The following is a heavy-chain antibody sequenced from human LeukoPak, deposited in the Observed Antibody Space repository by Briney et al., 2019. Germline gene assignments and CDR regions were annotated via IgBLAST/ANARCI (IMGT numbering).Heavy chain of an antibody. CDR2: MNPNSGNT. CDR3: ARGLGRYFDWFHYYYYYYMDV. D-gene: IGHD3-9*01. CDR1: GYTFTSYD. Sequence: ASVKVSCKASGYTFTSYDINWVRQATGQGLEWMGWMNPNSGNTGYAQKFQGRVTMTRNTSISTAYMEPSSLRSEDTAVYYCARGLGRYFDWFHYYYYYYMDVWGKGTTVTISS. V-gene: IGHV1-8*01. J-gene: IGHJ6*03.